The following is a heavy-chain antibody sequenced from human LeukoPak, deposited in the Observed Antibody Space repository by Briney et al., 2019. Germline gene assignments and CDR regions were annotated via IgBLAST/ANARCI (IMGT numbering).Heavy chain of an antibody. J-gene: IGHJ4*02. Sequence: ASVKFSCKASGGTFSSYAISWVRQAPGQGLEWMGGIIPIFGTANYAQKFQGRVTITTDESTSTAYMELSSLRSEDTAMYYCARDLGAARTFDYWGQGTLVTVSS. V-gene: IGHV1-69*05. D-gene: IGHD6-6*01. CDR1: GGTFSSYA. CDR2: IIPIFGTA. CDR3: ARDLGAARTFDY.